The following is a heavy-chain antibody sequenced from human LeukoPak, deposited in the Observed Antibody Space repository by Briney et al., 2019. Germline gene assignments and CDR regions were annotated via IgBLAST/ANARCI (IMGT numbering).Heavy chain of an antibody. CDR3: AKSGGSRPLYFDY. CDR1: GYPFSNHW. Sequence: GESLKISCKGSGYPFSNHWIGWVRQMPGRGLDWMGIIYPGDSDTRYSPSFQGQVTISADKSITTAYIQWSSLKASDTAMYFCAKSGGSRPLYFDYWGQGALVTVSS. V-gene: IGHV5-51*01. J-gene: IGHJ4*02. CDR2: IYPGDSDT. D-gene: IGHD2-15*01.